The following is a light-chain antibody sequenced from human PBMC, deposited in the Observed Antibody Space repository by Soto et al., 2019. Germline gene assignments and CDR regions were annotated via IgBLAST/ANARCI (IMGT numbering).Light chain of an antibody. CDR3: QQFGLSPT. CDR1: QTISSTF. Sequence: EIVLTQSPGTLSLSPGERATLSCRASQTISSTFLAWYRQRPGQAPRLLIYGASSRATGIPDRFSGSGSGTDFTLTISRLEPEDVAVYYCQQFGLSPTFGGGTKVEIK. V-gene: IGKV3-20*01. J-gene: IGKJ4*01. CDR2: GAS.